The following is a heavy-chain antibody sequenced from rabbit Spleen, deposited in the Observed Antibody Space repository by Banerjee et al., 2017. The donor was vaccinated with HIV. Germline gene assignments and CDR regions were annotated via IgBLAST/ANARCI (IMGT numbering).Heavy chain of an antibody. Sequence: QEQLEETGGGLVQPGGSLTLSCKASGFDFSSYYMGWVRQAPGKGLEWIACIDTNDGDTDYANWPKGRFTISKTSSTTVTLQMTSLTAADTATYFCARNYVNAFDPWGPGTLVTVS. CDR1: GFDFSSYY. J-gene: IGHJ2*01. V-gene: IGHV1S45*01. CDR3: ARNYVNAFDP. CDR2: IDTNDGDT. D-gene: IGHD1-1*01.